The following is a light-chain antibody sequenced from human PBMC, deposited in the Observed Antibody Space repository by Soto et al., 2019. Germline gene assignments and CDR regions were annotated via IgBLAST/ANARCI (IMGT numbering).Light chain of an antibody. CDR1: QSVSSSD. V-gene: IGKV3-20*01. CDR2: GAS. J-gene: IGKJ2*01. Sequence: EIVLTQSPGTLSLSPGDRATLSCRASQSVSSSDLAWYQQKPGQAPRLLIYGASTRATGSPDRFSGSGSGTDYTLTISRLKPDGFAVDYCQQYDGSPLYTVGQGTKLEIK. CDR3: QQYDGSPLYT.